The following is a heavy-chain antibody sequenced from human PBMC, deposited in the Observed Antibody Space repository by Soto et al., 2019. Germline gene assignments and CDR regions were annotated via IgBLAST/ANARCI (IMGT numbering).Heavy chain of an antibody. Sequence: GGSLRLSCAASGLTFRSHAMSWVRQAPGKGLEWVSAISGSGSGTDYADSVKGRFTISRGNSKNTLFLQMNSLRAEDTALYYCAKTGSGGYYMDVWGKGTTVTVSS. D-gene: IGHD3-10*01. CDR3: AKTGSGGYYMDV. CDR1: GLTFRSHA. V-gene: IGHV3-23*01. CDR2: ISGSGSGT. J-gene: IGHJ6*03.